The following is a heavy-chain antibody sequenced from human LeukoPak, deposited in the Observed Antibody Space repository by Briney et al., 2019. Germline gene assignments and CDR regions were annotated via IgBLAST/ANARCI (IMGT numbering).Heavy chain of an antibody. D-gene: IGHD1-26*01. Sequence: SETLSLTCAVSGYSLSSGYYWGCIRQPPGKGLEWIGSIYHSGSTYYNPSLKSRVTISVDTSKNQFSLKLSSVTAADTAVYYCARTRMSGAGAFDIWGQGTMVTVSS. CDR3: ARTRMSGAGAFDI. V-gene: IGHV4-38-2*01. CDR2: IYHSGST. CDR1: GYSLSSGYY. J-gene: IGHJ3*02.